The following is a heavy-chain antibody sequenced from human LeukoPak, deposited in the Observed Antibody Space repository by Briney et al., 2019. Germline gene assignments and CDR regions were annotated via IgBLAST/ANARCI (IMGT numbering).Heavy chain of an antibody. Sequence: SETLSLTCAVYGGSFSGYYWSWIRQPPGKGLEWIGEINHSGSTNYNPSLKSRVTISVDTSKNQFSLKLSSVTAADTAVYYCARGGGYEGNYDFWSGYPPYYFDYWGQGTLVTVSS. CDR3: ARGGGYEGNYDFWSGYPPYYFDY. CDR1: GGSFSGYY. J-gene: IGHJ4*02. V-gene: IGHV4-34*01. D-gene: IGHD3-3*01. CDR2: INHSGST.